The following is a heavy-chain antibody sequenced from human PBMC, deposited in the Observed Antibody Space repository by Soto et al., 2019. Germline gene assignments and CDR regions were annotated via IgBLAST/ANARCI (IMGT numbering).Heavy chain of an antibody. CDR2: INSYGSS. Sequence: QVQLQQWGAGLLKPSETLSLTCGVVGGSFRGYYWSWIRQPPGKGLEWIGEINSYGSSQNNPSLKRRVTTSVDTPKKLFSLNLTSVTAADTAVYYCARGRNDYVGANNRYIGPFDTWGQGILVTVSS. J-gene: IGHJ5*02. D-gene: IGHD3-16*02. CDR1: GGSFRGYY. CDR3: ARGRNDYVGANNRYIGPFDT. V-gene: IGHV4-34*01.